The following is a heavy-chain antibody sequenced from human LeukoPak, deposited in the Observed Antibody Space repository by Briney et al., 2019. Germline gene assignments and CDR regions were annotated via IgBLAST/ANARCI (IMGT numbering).Heavy chain of an antibody. CDR3: ARDNTSTGPFDY. Sequence: ASVKVSCKASGYTFTSYYMHWVRQAPGQGLEWMGIIDPSGGSTSYAQKFQGRVTMTRDTSTSTVYMELSSLRPEDTAVYCCARDNTSTGPFDYWGQGTLVTVSS. V-gene: IGHV1-46*01. D-gene: IGHD1-1*01. CDR1: GYTFTSYY. J-gene: IGHJ4*02. CDR2: IDPSGGST.